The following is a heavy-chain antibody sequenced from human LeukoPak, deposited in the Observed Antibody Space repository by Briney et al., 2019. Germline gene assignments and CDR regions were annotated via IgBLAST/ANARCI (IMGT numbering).Heavy chain of an antibody. D-gene: IGHD6-13*01. V-gene: IGHV4-34*01. Sequence: PSETLSLTCSVSGDSITGYYWSWIRQPPGKGLEWIGETNHSGSTNYNPSLKSRVTISVDTSKNQFSLKLRSVTAADTAVYYCARHGLIAATGSYYYYYYMDVWGKGTTVTISS. CDR2: TNHSGST. CDR3: ARHGLIAATGSYYYYYYMDV. CDR1: GDSITGYY. J-gene: IGHJ6*03.